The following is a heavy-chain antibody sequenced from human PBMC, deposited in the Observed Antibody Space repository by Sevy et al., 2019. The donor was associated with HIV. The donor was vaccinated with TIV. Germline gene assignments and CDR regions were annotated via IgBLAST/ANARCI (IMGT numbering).Heavy chain of an antibody. CDR3: AKDPNDYCHSFDI. Sequence: GGSLRLSCVGSGFTFSNYGMTWVRQAPGKGLEWVSSISVTSARTYYADSVRGRFTLSRDNSENTLYLQMNSLRAEDTAVYYCAKDPNDYCHSFDIWGQGTLVTVSS. V-gene: IGHV3-23*01. CDR2: ISVTSART. CDR1: GFTFSNYG. D-gene: IGHD1-1*01. J-gene: IGHJ3*02.